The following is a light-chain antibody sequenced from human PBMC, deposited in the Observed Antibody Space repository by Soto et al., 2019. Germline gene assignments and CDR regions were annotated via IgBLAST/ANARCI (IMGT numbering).Light chain of an antibody. CDR3: SSYITPNTLV. J-gene: IGLJ3*02. V-gene: IGLV2-14*03. Sequence: QSALTQPASVSGSPGQSVTISCTGTSNDVAGYNSVSWYQRHPGKAPKLMIYDVNIRPSGVSNRFSGSKSGNTASLTISGLQAEDEADYYCSSYITPNTLVFGEGTKLTVL. CDR2: DVN. CDR1: SNDVAGYNS.